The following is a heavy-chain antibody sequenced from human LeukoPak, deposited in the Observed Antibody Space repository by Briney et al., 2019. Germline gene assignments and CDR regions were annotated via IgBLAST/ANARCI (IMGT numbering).Heavy chain of an antibody. CDR1: GGSISSYY. CDR3: ARGGSITMVRGVRDDAFDI. Sequence: SETLSLTCTVSGGSISSYYWSWIRQPPGKGLEWIGYIYYSGSTNYNPSLKSRVTISVDTSKNQFSLKLSSVTAADTAVYYCARGGSITMVRGVRDDAFDIWGQGTMVTVSS. D-gene: IGHD3-10*01. J-gene: IGHJ3*02. CDR2: IYYSGST. V-gene: IGHV4-59*01.